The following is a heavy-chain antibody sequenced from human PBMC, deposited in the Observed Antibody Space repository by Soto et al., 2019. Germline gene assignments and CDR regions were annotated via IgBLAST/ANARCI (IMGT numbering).Heavy chain of an antibody. D-gene: IGHD1-26*01. Sequence: PSETLSLTCAVSGYSISSGYYWGCIRQPPGKGLEWIGSIYHSGSTYYNPSLKSRVTISVDTSKNQFSLKLSSVTAADTAVYYCARWVGAHYYFDYWGQGTLVTVSS. CDR3: ARWVGAHYYFDY. CDR2: IYHSGST. CDR1: GYSISSGYY. V-gene: IGHV4-38-2*01. J-gene: IGHJ4*02.